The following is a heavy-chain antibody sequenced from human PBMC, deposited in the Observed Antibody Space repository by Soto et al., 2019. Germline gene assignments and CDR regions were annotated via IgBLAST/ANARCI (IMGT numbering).Heavy chain of an antibody. CDR2: IIPILGIA. D-gene: IGHD5-12*01. V-gene: IGHV1-69*04. CDR3: ARALGYSGYAGMDV. Sequence: SVKVSCKASGYTFTSYGISWVRQAPGQGLEWMGRIIPILGIANYAQKFQGRVTITADKSTSTAYMELRSLRSDDTAVYYCARALGYSGYAGMDVWGQGTTVTVSS. J-gene: IGHJ6*02. CDR1: GYTFTSYG.